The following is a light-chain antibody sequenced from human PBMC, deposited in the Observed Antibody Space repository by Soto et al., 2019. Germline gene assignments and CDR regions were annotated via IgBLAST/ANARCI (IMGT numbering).Light chain of an antibody. J-gene: IGLJ1*01. CDR1: SSDVGGYNY. V-gene: IGLV2-11*01. CDR2: DVT. CDR3: CSYAGSYTYD. Sequence: QSVLTQPRSVSGSPGQSVTISCTGTSSDVGGYNYVSWYQHHPGKAPKLMIYDVTKRPSGVPDRFSASKSGNTASLTISGLQAEDEADYYCCSYAGSYTYDFGTGTKVTVL.